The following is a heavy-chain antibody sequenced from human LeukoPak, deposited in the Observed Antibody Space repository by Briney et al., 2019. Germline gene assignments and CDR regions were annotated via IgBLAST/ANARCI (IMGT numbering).Heavy chain of an antibody. Sequence: ASLKISCKASGYTFTGYYMHWVRQAPGQGLEWMGWIYPNSGVTKYAQKFQGRVTMTRDTSISTAYMELSRLRSDDTAVYYFARAGSPQSHSYGGNCYNYYMDVWGKGTTVTVSS. J-gene: IGHJ6*03. CDR3: ARAGSPQSHSYGGNCYNYYMDV. V-gene: IGHV1-2*02. CDR2: IYPNSGVT. D-gene: IGHD4-23*01. CDR1: GYTFTGYY.